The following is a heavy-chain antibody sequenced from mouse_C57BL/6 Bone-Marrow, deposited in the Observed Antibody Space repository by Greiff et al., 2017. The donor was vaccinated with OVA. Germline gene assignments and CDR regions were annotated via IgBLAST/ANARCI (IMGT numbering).Heavy chain of an antibody. J-gene: IGHJ1*03. V-gene: IGHV7-1*01. CDR1: GFTFSDFY. CDR2: SRNKANDYTT. D-gene: IGHD2-2*01. CDR3: ARDAGGYDDGWYFDV. Sequence: EVNVVESGGGLVQSGRSLRLSCATSGFTFSDFYMEWVRQAPGKGLEWIAASRNKANDYTTEYSASVKGRFIVSRDTSQSILYLQMNALRAEDTAIYYCARDAGGYDDGWYFDVWGTGTTVTVSS.